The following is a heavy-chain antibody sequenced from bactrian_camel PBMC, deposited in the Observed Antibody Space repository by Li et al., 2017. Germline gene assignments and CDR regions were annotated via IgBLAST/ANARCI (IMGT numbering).Heavy chain of an antibody. V-gene: IGHV3S53*01. Sequence: QLVESGGGSVQAGGSLRLSCEVSGYGYVVDCMGWFRQTPGREREWVAFIGSIGSHSETTYADSVKGRFTISKDSAKNTLYLQMNGLKVEDTATYYCAADFISESACTVAVGRLGRFPHWGRGPRSPSP. CDR1: GYGYVVDC. CDR2: IGSIGSHSET. J-gene: IGHJ4*01. D-gene: IGHD6*01.